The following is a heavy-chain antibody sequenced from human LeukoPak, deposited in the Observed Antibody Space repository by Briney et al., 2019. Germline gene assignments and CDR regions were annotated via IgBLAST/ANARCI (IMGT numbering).Heavy chain of an antibody. J-gene: IGHJ6*03. CDR1: GFTFSSYA. D-gene: IGHD3-10*01. CDR3: TTDWAPNITMVRGTDLSPFYYYYYMDV. CDR2: IKSKTDGGTT. V-gene: IGHV3-15*01. Sequence: SGGSLRLSCAASGFTFSSYAMSWVRQAPGKGLEWVGRIKSKTDGGTTDYAAPVKGRFTISRDDSKNTLYLQMNSLKTEDTAVYYCTTDWAPNITMVRGTDLSPFYYYYYMDVWGKGTTVTISS.